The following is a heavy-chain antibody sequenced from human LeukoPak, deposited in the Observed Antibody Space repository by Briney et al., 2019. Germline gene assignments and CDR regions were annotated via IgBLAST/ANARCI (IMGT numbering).Heavy chain of an antibody. CDR1: GYTFTSYY. J-gene: IGHJ3*02. D-gene: IGHD6-13*01. V-gene: IGHV1-46*01. CDR2: INPSGGST. Sequence: ASVKVSCKASGYTFTSYYMHWVRQAPGQGLEWMGIINPSGGSTSYAQKFQGRVTMTRDTSTSTVYMELSSLRSEDTAVYYCARGSSIAAAPHAFDIWGQGTMVTVSS. CDR3: ARGSSIAAAPHAFDI.